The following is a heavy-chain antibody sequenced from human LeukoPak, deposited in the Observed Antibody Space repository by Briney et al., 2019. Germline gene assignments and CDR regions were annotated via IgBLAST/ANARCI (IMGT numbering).Heavy chain of an antibody. V-gene: IGHV4-4*07. Sequence: SETLSLACTVSGGSISSYYWSWIRQPAGKGLEWIGRIYNSGITNYNPSLKSRVTMSMDTSMNQFSLKLRSVTAADTAVYYCARDYGDFPAYYFDYWGQGTLVTVSS. CDR2: IYNSGIT. D-gene: IGHD4-17*01. J-gene: IGHJ4*02. CDR1: GGSISSYY. CDR3: ARDYGDFPAYYFDY.